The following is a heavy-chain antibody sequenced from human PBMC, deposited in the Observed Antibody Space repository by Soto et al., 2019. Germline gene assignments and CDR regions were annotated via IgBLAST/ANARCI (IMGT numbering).Heavy chain of an antibody. J-gene: IGHJ4*02. CDR3: GRAMVSFRSGYYWGAYFDY. V-gene: IGHV4-59*11. Sequence: SETLSLTCAVSGGSISPHYWSWIRQSPGKGLEWIGYVYYTGSTDYNPSLKSRVSISVDTYKNQFALKLSSVTAADPAVYYCGRAMVSFRSGYYWGAYFDYWGKGALVTVSS. CDR1: GGSISPHY. CDR2: VYYTGST. D-gene: IGHD3-22*01.